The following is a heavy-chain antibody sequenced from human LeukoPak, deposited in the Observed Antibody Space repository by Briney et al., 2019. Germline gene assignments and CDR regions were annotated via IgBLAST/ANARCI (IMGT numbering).Heavy chain of an antibody. Sequence: ASVKVSCKASGYTFTGYYMHWVRQAPGQGLEWMGRINPNSGGTNYAQKFQGRVTMTRDTSISAAYMELSSLRSDDTAVYYWTRYGGPGSGVSDLDVWGKGTMVTVSS. CDR2: INPNSGGT. CDR1: GYTFTGYY. J-gene: IGHJ3*01. V-gene: IGHV1-2*06. CDR3: TRYGGPGSGVSDLDV. D-gene: IGHD4-23*01.